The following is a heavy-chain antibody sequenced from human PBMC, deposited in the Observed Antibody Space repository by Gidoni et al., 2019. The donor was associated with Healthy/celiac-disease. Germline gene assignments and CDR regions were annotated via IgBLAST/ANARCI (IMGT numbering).Heavy chain of an antibody. CDR1: GFNFNRYA. Sequence: EVHLLESGGGLVQPGGYLRLSCAASGFNFNRYAMSWVRQAPGKGLEWVSGLSGSGGSTYYADAVKGRFTVSRDNSNNTVYLQMNSLRVEETAVYYCAKGRWLQPFDDWGQGVLVTVSS. J-gene: IGHJ4*02. V-gene: IGHV3-23*01. CDR3: AKGRWLQPFDD. CDR2: LSGSGGST. D-gene: IGHD5-12*01.